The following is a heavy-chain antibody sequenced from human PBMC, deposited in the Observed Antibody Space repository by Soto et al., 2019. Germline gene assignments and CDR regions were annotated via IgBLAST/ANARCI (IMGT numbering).Heavy chain of an antibody. CDR2: ISGSGRNT. CDR1: GFTFSNSA. D-gene: IGHD3-10*01. Sequence: ESGGGLVHPGGSLRLSCAASGFTFSNSAMNWVRQAPGKGLEWVSSISGSGRNTYYAASVKGRLTISRDSSKNTLYLQMNSLRAEDTGVYYCAKDLNGSGSFTSYYHYGMDVWGQGTTVTVSS. CDR3: AKDLNGSGSFTSYYHYGMDV. J-gene: IGHJ6*02. V-gene: IGHV3-23*01.